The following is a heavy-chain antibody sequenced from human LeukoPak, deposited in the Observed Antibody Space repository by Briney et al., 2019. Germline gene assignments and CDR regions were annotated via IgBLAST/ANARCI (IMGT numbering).Heavy chain of an antibody. V-gene: IGHV5-51*01. CDR3: ARQGLYYYDSSGYYEVDY. CDR1: GYSFSTYW. CDR2: IYPGDSDT. J-gene: IGHJ4*02. D-gene: IGHD3-22*01. Sequence: GESLQISCKGSGYSFSTYWIVWVRQMPGKGLEWMGIIYPGDSDTRYSPSFQGQVTISADKSISTAYLQWSSLKASDTAMYYCARQGLYYYDSSGYYEVDYWGQGTLVTVSS.